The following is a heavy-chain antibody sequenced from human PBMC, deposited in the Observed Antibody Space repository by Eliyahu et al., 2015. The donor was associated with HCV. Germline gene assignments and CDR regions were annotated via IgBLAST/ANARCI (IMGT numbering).Heavy chain of an antibody. V-gene: IGHV4-4*02. CDR3: ARSVNGKRGLDY. J-gene: IGHJ4*02. D-gene: IGHD2-8*01. CDR2: IFHRGNT. Sequence: QVQLQESGPGLVKPSGTLSLTCAXSGDSIRSDNWWSWVRQPPGKGLEWIGEIFHRGNTNYNPSLRSRVTFSVDKSKNQFSLILTSVTAADTALYYCARSVNGKRGLDYWGQGTLVTVSS. CDR1: GDSIRSDNW.